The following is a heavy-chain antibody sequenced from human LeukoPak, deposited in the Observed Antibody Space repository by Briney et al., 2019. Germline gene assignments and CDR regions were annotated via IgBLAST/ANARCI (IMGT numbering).Heavy chain of an antibody. CDR3: ASGKRHGDY. Sequence: SETLSLTCTVSGGSISSSSYYWGWIRQPPGKGLEWIGSIYYSGSTYYNPSLKSRVTISVDTSKNQFSLKLSSVTAADTAVYYCASGKRHGDYWGQGTLVTVSS. J-gene: IGHJ4*02. CDR1: GGSISSSSYY. CDR2: IYYSGST. V-gene: IGHV4-39*07. D-gene: IGHD4-23*01.